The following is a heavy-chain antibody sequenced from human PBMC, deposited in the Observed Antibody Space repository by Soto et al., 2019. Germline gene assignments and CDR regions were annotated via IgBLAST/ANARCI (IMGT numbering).Heavy chain of an antibody. J-gene: IGHJ3*02. D-gene: IGHD6-13*01. Sequence: SETLSLTCSVSGGSISSGDYYWNWIRQPPGKGLEWIGNIYYSGSTYYNPSLKSRVTISLDTSKNQFSLKLSSVTAADTAVYYCARSGIAVDAFDIWGQGTMVTVSS. V-gene: IGHV4-30-4*02. CDR3: ARSGIAVDAFDI. CDR1: GGSISSGDYY. CDR2: IYYSGST.